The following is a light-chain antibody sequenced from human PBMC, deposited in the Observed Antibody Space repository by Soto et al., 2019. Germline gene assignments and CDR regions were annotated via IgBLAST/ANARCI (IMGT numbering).Light chain of an antibody. CDR3: QQYGSSRIT. Sequence: EIVLTQSPGTLSLSPGERATLSCRASQSVSSNLAWYQQKPGQAPRLLIYGASSRATGIPDRFSGSGSGTDFTLTISRLEPEDFAVYYCQQYGSSRITFGQGTRLEIK. J-gene: IGKJ5*01. V-gene: IGKV3-20*01. CDR1: QSVSSN. CDR2: GAS.